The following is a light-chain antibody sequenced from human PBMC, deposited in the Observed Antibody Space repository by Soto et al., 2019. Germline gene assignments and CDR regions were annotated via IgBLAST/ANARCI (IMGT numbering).Light chain of an antibody. J-gene: IGKJ1*01. Sequence: DIQMTQSPCTLSAYVGDTVVITRRASQSISNWLAWYQQKPGRLPRLLIYQASTLESGVPSRFSGSGSGTESTLTISSLQPDDFATYYCQQYNSYSAFGQGTKV. CDR3: QQYNSYSA. CDR1: QSISNW. CDR2: QAS. V-gene: IGKV1-5*03.